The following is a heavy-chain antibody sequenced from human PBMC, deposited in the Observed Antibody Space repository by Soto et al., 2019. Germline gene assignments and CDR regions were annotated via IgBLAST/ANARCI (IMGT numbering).Heavy chain of an antibody. J-gene: IGHJ4*02. V-gene: IGHV3-74*01. CDR2: IRSDGTAT. D-gene: IGHD3-16*01. CDR1: GFTFSNYW. Sequence: EMQLVESGGGLVQPGGSLRLSCVASGFTFSNYWMHWVRQDPGMGLVWVSSIRSDGTATQYADSVNGRFTVSRDNTKNTLYLQMTSLIAEDTAVYYCAKDLSWGQCDYWGQGTLVTVSS. CDR3: AKDLSWGQCDY.